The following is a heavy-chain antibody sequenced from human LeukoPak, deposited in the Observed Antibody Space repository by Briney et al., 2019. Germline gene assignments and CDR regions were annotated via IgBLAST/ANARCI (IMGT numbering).Heavy chain of an antibody. Sequence: GGSLRLSCAASGFSFRSHGMNWVRQAPGKGLEWVSSISSSSSYIYYADSVKGRFTISRDNAKNSLYLQMNSLRAEDTAVYYCARAVGSPFDYWGQGTLVTVSS. D-gene: IGHD1-26*01. CDR1: GFSFRSHG. CDR3: ARAVGSPFDY. V-gene: IGHV3-21*01. CDR2: ISSSSSYI. J-gene: IGHJ4*02.